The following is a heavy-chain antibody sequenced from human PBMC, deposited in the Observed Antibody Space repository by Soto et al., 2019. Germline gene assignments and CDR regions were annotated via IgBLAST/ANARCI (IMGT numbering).Heavy chain of an antibody. CDR3: AEFPNYYDSRGDSLY. CDR1: GFTFTSSA. D-gene: IGHD3-22*01. V-gene: IGHV1-58*01. CDR2: IVVGSGNT. J-gene: IGHJ4*01. Sequence: VKVYCKASGFTFTSSAVQWVRQARGQRLEWIGWIVVGSGNTNYAQKFQERVTITRDMSTSTAYMELSSLRSEDTAGYYCAEFPNYYDSRGDSLYRRHATLVSV.